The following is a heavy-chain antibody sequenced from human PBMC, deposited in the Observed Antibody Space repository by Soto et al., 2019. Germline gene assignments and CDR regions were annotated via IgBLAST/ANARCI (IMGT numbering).Heavy chain of an antibody. J-gene: IGHJ4*02. CDR3: ARDGVGATTYFGYFDY. CDR2: TLHEGNNT. Sequence: PGGSLRLSCSASGFTFSGYGMHWVRQAPGKGLKRVEVTLHEGNNTYYADSVRGQFTIYRDNSKKTLYLQMNSLRAEDTAVYYCARDGVGATTYFGYFDYWGQGTLVTVSS. CDR1: GFTFSGYG. D-gene: IGHD1-26*01. V-gene: IGHV3-33*01.